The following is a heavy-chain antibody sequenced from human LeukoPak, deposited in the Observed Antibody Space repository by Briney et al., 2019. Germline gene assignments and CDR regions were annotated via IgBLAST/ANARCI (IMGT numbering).Heavy chain of an antibody. J-gene: IGHJ4*02. CDR2: IIPIFGTA. D-gene: IGHD2-2*02. CDR1: GGIFSSYA. Sequence: SVKVSCKASGGIFSSYAISWVRQTPGQGLEWMGGIIPIFGTANYAQKFQGRVTITADESTSTAYMELSSLRSEDTAVYYCATCARNFYCYRFDYWGQGTLVTVSS. V-gene: IGHV1-69*13. CDR3: ATCARNFYCYRFDY.